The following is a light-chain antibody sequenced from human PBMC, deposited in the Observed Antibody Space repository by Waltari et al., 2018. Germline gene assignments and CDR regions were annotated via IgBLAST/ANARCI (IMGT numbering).Light chain of an antibody. CDR1: KVGGRP. CDR2: QSS. J-gene: IGLJ2*01. V-gene: IGLV3-1*01. Sequence: SYEVIQPPSVSVSPGQTATITCSGVKVGGRPTSWYQQSTGQPPVLLLYQSSRRSSGVPERFSGSHSGNTATLTISGTQTVDEADYYCQAWDRDGAVFGDGTKLTVL. CDR3: QAWDRDGAV.